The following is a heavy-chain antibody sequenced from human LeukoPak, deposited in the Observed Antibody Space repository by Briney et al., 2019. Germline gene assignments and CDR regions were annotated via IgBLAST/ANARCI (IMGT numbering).Heavy chain of an antibody. Sequence: SQTLSLTCAISGDSVSSNSAAWNWVRQSPSRGLEWLGRTYYRSKWYNDYAVSVKSRITINPDTSNNQFSLQLNSVTPEDTAVYYCARAVREDQKRLFDYWGQGTLVTVSS. J-gene: IGHJ4*02. D-gene: IGHD1-26*01. CDR3: ARAVREDQKRLFDY. V-gene: IGHV6-1*01. CDR2: TYYRSKWYN. CDR1: GDSVSSNSAA.